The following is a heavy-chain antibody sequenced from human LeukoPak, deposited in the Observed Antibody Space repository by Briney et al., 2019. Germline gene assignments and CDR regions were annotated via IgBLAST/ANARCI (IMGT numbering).Heavy chain of an antibody. CDR3: ARVRVGYCSGGSCYSAYYYYMDV. J-gene: IGHJ6*03. V-gene: IGHV1-2*02. CDR1: GYTFTGYY. CDR2: INPNSGGT. D-gene: IGHD2-15*01. Sequence: ASVKVSCKASGYTFTGYYMHWVRQAPGQGLGWMGWINPNSGGTNYAQKFQGRVTMTRDTSISTAYMELRSLRSDDTAVYYCARVRVGYCSGGSCYSAYYYYMDVWGKGTTVTISS.